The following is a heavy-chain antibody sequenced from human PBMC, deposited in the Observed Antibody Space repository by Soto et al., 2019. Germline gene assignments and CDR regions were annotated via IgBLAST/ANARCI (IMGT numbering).Heavy chain of an antibody. D-gene: IGHD2-2*01. CDR1: GYSFTSYW. CDR3: ATTAWIYCSSTSCSGAFDI. Sequence: PGESLKISCKGSGYSFTSYWIGWVRQMPGKGLEWMGIIYPGDSDTRYSPSFQGQVTISADKSISTAYLQWSSLKASDTAMYYCATTAWIYCSSTSCSGAFDIWGQGTMVTVSS. J-gene: IGHJ3*02. V-gene: IGHV5-51*01. CDR2: IYPGDSDT.